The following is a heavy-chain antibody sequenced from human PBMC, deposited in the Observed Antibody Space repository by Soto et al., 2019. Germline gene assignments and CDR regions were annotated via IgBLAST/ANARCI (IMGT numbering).Heavy chain of an antibody. J-gene: IGHJ5*02. CDR1: GYTLSEMS. CDR3: ATGYLAAADLNTLFEWPVDP. D-gene: IGHD6-13*01. Sequence: ASVKVSCKVSGYTLSEMSMHWVRQPPGKGLEWMGTFEPEDGEKIYAQKFQGRFTMTEDTSTDTAYMELSSLRSEDTAVYYCATGYLAAADLNTLFEWPVDPWGQGTLVTVS. CDR2: FEPEDGEK. V-gene: IGHV1-24*01.